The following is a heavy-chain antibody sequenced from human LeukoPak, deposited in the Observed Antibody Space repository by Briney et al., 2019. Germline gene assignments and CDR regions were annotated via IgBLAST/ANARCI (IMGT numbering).Heavy chain of an antibody. J-gene: IGHJ6*02. CDR3: ARRGGVNWNDEPIYYYYGMDV. CDR1: GFTFSNYD. Sequence: GASLRLSCAAAGFTFSNYDMHWVRQAPGKGLEWVAVISDDETNKYSADSVKGRFTISRDNSKNTLYLQMNSLRAEDTAVYYCARRGGVNWNDEPIYYYYGMDVWGQGTTVTVSS. D-gene: IGHD1-1*01. CDR2: ISDDETNK. V-gene: IGHV3-30-3*01.